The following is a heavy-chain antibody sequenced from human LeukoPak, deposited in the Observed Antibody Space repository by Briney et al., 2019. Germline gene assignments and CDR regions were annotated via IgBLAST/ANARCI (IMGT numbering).Heavy chain of an antibody. CDR1: GGSFSGYY. D-gene: IGHD2-2*01. J-gene: IGHJ5*02. Sequence: SETLSLTCAVYGGSFSGYYWSWIRQPPGKGLEWIGEINHSGSTNYNPSPKSRVTISVDTSKNQFSLKLSSVTAADTAVYYCARKAIVVVPAANKLGFDPWGQGTLVTVSS. CDR2: INHSGST. V-gene: IGHV4-34*01. CDR3: ARKAIVVVPAANKLGFDP.